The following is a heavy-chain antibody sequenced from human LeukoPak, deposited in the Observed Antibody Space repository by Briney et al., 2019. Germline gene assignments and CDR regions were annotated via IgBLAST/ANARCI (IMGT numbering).Heavy chain of an antibody. D-gene: IGHD1-26*01. Sequence: GGSLRLSCAASGFTFSSYGMHWVRQAPGKGLEWVAVKWYDGSNKYYADSVKGRFTISRDNSKNTLYLQMNSLRAEDTAVYYCARGVGSYSNPDYWGQGTLVTVSS. J-gene: IGHJ4*02. CDR2: KWYDGSNK. CDR3: ARGVGSYSNPDY. CDR1: GFTFSSYG. V-gene: IGHV3-33*01.